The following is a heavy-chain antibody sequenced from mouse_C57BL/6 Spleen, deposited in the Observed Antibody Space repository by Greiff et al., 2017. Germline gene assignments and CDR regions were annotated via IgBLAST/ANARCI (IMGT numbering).Heavy chain of an antibody. Sequence: EVMLVESGEGLVKPGGSLKLSCAASGFTFSSYAMSWVRQTPEKRLEWVAYISSGGDYIYYADTVKGLFTISRDNARNTLYLQMNILKSEDTAMYYCTRDYDDYYGFAYWGQGTLVTVSA. CDR3: TRDYDDYYGFAY. V-gene: IGHV5-9-1*02. D-gene: IGHD2-3*01. J-gene: IGHJ3*01. CDR2: ISSGGDYI. CDR1: GFTFSSYA.